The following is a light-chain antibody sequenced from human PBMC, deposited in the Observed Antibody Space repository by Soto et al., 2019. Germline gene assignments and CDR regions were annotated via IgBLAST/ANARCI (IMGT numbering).Light chain of an antibody. V-gene: IGKV3-15*01. J-gene: IGKJ1*01. Sequence: EIVLTQSPGTLSLSPWERATPSCRASQSVSSSSLAWYQQKPGQAPRLLIYDASTRATGIPARFSGSGSGTDFTLTISGLQSEDFAVYYCQQYNNWPQTFGQGTKVDIK. CDR3: QQYNNWPQT. CDR2: DAS. CDR1: QSVSSS.